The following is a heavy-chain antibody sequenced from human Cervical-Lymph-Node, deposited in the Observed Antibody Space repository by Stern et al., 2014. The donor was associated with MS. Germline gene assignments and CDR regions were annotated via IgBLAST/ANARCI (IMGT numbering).Heavy chain of an antibody. CDR1: GYKFTNNW. CDR2: IYPVDSET. J-gene: IGHJ4*02. V-gene: IGHV5-51*03. CDR3: ARRGHGYMGIDY. D-gene: IGHD5-24*01. Sequence: ELQLVESGAEVKKPGESLRISCEVSGYKFTNNWIGWVRQMPGKGLEWMGIIYPVDSETRYSPSFQGQVTILVDKSNTTAYLQWSSLKASDTALYYCARRGHGYMGIDYWGQGTPVTVSS.